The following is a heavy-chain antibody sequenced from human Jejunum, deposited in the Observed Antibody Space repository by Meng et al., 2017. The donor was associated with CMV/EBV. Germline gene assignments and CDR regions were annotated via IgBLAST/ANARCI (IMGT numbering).Heavy chain of an antibody. CDR2: IKPDGSEI. V-gene: IGHV3-7*01. D-gene: IGHD1-1*01. CDR1: GVTFSSHW. CDR3: ASGNDFNI. Sequence: RLSCADAGVTFSSHWMSWVRQPTGKGPEWVASIKPDGSEIQYVGSLRGRFTVSRDNARKSLYLQMNSLTAEDTAVYYCASGNDFNIWGEGTLVTVSS. J-gene: IGHJ3*02.